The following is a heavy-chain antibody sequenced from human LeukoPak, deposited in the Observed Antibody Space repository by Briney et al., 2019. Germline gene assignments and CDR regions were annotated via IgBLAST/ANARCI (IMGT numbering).Heavy chain of an antibody. D-gene: IGHD6-19*01. CDR2: ISYDGSNK. V-gene: IGHV3-30*18. J-gene: IGHJ4*02. Sequence: GGSLRLSCAASGFTFSSYGMHWVRQAPGKGLEWVAVISYDGSNKYYADSVKGRFTISRDNSKNTLYLQMNSLRAEDTAVYYCAKTRPSLMYSSGWSLDYWGQGTLVTVSS. CDR3: AKTRPSLMYSSGWSLDY. CDR1: GFTFSSYG.